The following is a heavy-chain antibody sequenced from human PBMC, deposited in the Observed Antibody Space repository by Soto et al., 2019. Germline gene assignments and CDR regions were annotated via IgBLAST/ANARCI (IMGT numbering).Heavy chain of an antibody. D-gene: IGHD3-16*01. CDR2: IYYSGST. CDR1: GGSISSGDYY. CDR3: VREGGVNWFDP. J-gene: IGHJ5*02. V-gene: IGHV4-30-4*01. Sequence: SETLSLTCTVSGGSISSGDYYWSWIRQPPGKGLEWIGYIYYSGSTFYNPSLKNRVTISLDTSKIQFPLKLSSVTAADTAVYYCVREGGVNWFDPWGQGTLVTVSS.